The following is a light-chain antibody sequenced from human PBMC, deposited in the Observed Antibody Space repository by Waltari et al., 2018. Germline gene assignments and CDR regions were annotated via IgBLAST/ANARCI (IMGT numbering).Light chain of an antibody. CDR1: QSVGTS. V-gene: IGKV3-11*01. CDR3: QQGVT. CDR2: DAS. J-gene: IGKJ4*01. Sequence: EIVLTQSPATLSLSPGERATLSCRASQSVGTSLAWYQHIPGQAPRLLIYDASNRASYISPRFSGSGSGTDFSLTISGLDPEDYAVYYCQQGVTFGGGTRVEIK.